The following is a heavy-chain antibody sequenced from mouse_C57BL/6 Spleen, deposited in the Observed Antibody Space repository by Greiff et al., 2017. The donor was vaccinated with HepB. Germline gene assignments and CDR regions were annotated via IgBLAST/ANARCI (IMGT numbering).Heavy chain of an antibody. CDR3: ADYDPSYWYFDV. D-gene: IGHD2-4*01. CDR2: IHPNSGST. Sequence: QVQLKQPGAELVKPGASVKLSCKASGYTFTSYWMHWVKQRPGQGLEWIGMIHPNSGSTNYNEKFKSKATLTVDKSSSTAYMQLSSLTSEDSAVYYCADYDPSYWYFDVWGTGTTVTVSS. V-gene: IGHV1-64*01. CDR1: GYTFTSYW. J-gene: IGHJ1*03.